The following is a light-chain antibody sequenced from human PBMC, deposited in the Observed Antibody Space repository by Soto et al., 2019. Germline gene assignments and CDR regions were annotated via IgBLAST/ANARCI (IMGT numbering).Light chain of an antibody. Sequence: QSALTQPASVSGSPGQSITISCTGTNSDVGRYNYVSWYQQHPGKAPKLMIYDVSNRPSGVSNRFSGSKSGNTASLTLSGLQAEDEAHYYCSSFTSNSTQVFGTGTKLTVL. J-gene: IGLJ1*01. CDR3: SSFTSNSTQV. CDR1: NSDVGRYNY. V-gene: IGLV2-14*01. CDR2: DVS.